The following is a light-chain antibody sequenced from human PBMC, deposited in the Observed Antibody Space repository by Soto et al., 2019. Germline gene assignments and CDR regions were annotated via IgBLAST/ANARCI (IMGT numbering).Light chain of an antibody. CDR1: QTISSW. Sequence: DIPLTQSLSTLSGSVGDGAPIXAWASQTISSWLAWYQQKPGKAPKLLIYKASTLKSGVPSRFSGSGSGTEFTLTISSLQPDDFATYYCQQYNSYSPTFGGGTKVDI. CDR3: QQYNSYSPT. V-gene: IGKV1-5*03. J-gene: IGKJ4*01. CDR2: KAS.